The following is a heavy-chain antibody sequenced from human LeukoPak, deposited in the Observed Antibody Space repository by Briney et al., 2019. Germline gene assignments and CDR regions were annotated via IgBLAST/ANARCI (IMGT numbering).Heavy chain of an antibody. CDR2: IKTDGTVK. V-gene: IGHV3-7*01. CDR3: ARGGGSSH. CDR1: GFTFSDYW. D-gene: IGHD6-6*01. Sequence: PGGSLRLSCAASGFTFSDYWMSWVRQASGKGLEWVANIKTDGTVKNYLDSVKGRFTISRDNAENSLYLQMSSLREEGTAVYYCARGGGSSHWGQGTLVTVSS. J-gene: IGHJ4*02.